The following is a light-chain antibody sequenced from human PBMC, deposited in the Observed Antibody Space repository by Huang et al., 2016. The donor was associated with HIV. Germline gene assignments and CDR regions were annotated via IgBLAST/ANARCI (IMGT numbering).Light chain of an antibody. CDR3: QQYRSSPWT. V-gene: IGKV3-20*01. CDR2: GAS. Sequence: EIVLTQSPGTLSLSPGERATLSCRASQSVSSTYLAWYQQKPGQAPRRLISGASNRATGIPDRFSGGGSGTDFTLTITRLEPEDFAVYYCQQYRSSPWTFGQGTKVE. J-gene: IGKJ1*01. CDR1: QSVSSTY.